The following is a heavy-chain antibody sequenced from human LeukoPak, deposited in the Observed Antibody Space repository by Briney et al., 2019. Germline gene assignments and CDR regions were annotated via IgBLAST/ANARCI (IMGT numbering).Heavy chain of an antibody. CDR1: GFTFNSYG. J-gene: IGHJ4*02. V-gene: IGHV3-23*01. Sequence: GGSLRLSCAASGFTFNSYGMSWVRQAPGKGLEWVSAISGSGSSTYYADSVKGRFTISRGNSKNTLYLQMNSLRAEDTAVYYCAKQWLTSIFDYWGQGTLVTVSS. CDR3: AKQWLTSIFDY. D-gene: IGHD6-19*01. CDR2: ISGSGSST.